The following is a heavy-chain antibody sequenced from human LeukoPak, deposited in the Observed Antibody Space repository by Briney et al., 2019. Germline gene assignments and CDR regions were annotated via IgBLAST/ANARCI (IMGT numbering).Heavy chain of an antibody. V-gene: IGHV3-21*01. CDR1: GFTFSSYA. CDR3: AREAAAAGHNWFDP. D-gene: IGHD6-13*01. CDR2: ISSSSSYI. J-gene: IGHJ5*02. Sequence: GGSLRLSSAASGFTFSSYAMGWVRQAPGQGLEGVSSISSSSSYIYYADSVKGRFTISRDNAKTSLYLQMNRLRAEDTAVYYCAREAAAAGHNWFDPWGQGTLVTVSS.